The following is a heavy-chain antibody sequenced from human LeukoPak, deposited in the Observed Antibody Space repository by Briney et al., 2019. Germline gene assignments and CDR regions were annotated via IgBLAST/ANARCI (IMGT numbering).Heavy chain of an antibody. CDR1: GFSLSGYW. D-gene: IGHD5-12*01. V-gene: IGHV3-7*01. J-gene: IGHJ4*02. Sequence: GGSLRLSCAAYGFSLSGYWMSWVRQAPGKGLEWVARLHADGNEKYFVHSVKGCFTVSRDNAKNSLYPQMNSLRVEDTAVYYCARGGYSFDYLGQGTLVTVSS. CDR3: ARGGYSFDY. CDR2: LHADGNEK.